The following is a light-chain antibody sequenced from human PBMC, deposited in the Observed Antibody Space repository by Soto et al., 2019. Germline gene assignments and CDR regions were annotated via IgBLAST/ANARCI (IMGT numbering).Light chain of an antibody. Sequence: EIVMTQSPVTLSVSPGERATLSCRASQSVSSNLAWYQQKPGQAPRLLIYDASTRATGIPARFSGRGSGTEFTLTISSLQSEDFAFYYCQQYHNWPPLTFGGGTKVEIK. CDR2: DAS. CDR3: QQYHNWPPLT. CDR1: QSVSSN. J-gene: IGKJ4*01. V-gene: IGKV3-15*01.